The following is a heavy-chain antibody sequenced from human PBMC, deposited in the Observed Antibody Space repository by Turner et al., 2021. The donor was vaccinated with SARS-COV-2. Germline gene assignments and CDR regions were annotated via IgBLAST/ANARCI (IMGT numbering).Heavy chain of an antibody. CDR1: GFTFSSYW. Sequence: EVQLVESGGGLVQPGGSLRLSCAASGFTFSSYWMHWLRQAPGEGLMWLSRIRTDGSTTNYADSVKGRFTISRDNAKNTLYLQMNSLRAEDSAVYFCARGEKSEHYMDVWGPGTTVTVSS. CDR3: ARGEKSEHYMDV. CDR2: IRTDGSTT. V-gene: IGHV3-74*01. J-gene: IGHJ6*02. D-gene: IGHD1-26*01.